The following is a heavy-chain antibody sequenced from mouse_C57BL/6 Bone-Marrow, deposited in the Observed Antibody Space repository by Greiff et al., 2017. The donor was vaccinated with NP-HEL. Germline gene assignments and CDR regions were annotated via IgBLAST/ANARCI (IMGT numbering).Heavy chain of an antibody. CDR3: ASPFYGNDDY. D-gene: IGHD2-10*01. CDR2: IDPSDSYT. J-gene: IGHJ2*01. Sequence: VQLQQPGAELVRPGTSVKLSCKASGYTFTSYWMHWVKQRPGQGLEWIGVIDPSDSYTNYNQKFKGKATLTVDTSSSTAYMQLSSLTSEDSAVYYCASPFYGNDDYWGQGTTLTVSS. V-gene: IGHV1-59*01. CDR1: GYTFTSYW.